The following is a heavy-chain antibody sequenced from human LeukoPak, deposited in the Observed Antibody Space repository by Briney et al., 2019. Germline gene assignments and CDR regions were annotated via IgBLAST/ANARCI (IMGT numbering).Heavy chain of an antibody. CDR3: ARVSYDILTGYSYIDY. Sequence: PGGSLRLSCAASGFTFSNYAMNWVRQAPGKGLEWVSGISGNGGSTYYADSVKGRFTISRDNAKNSLYLQMNSLRAEDTAVYYCARVSYDILTGYSYIDYWGQGTLVTVSS. D-gene: IGHD3-9*01. J-gene: IGHJ4*02. CDR1: GFTFSNYA. V-gene: IGHV3-23*01. CDR2: ISGNGGST.